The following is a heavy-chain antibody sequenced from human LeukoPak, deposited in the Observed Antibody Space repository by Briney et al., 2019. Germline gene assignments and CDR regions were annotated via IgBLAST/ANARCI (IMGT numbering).Heavy chain of an antibody. D-gene: IGHD1-26*01. J-gene: IGHJ3*02. V-gene: IGHV3-74*01. CDR3: ARDNPSGSYRGDAFDI. CDR2: INSDGSST. Sequence: PGGSLRLSCAASGFTFSSYWMHWVRKAPGKGLVWVSRINSDGSSTSYADSVKGRFTISRDNAKNTLYLQMNSLRAEDTAVYYCARDNPSGSYRGDAFDIWGQGTMVTVSS. CDR1: GFTFSSYW.